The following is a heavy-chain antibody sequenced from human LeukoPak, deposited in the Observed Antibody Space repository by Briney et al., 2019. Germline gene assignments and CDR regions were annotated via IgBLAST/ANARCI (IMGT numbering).Heavy chain of an antibody. CDR3: ARGLYCSGGSCYFDS. D-gene: IGHD2-15*01. CDR2: VSSLSNTI. CDR1: RFTFTDYS. J-gene: IGHJ4*02. Sequence: PGGSLRLSCAASRFTFTDYSMNWVRQAPGKGLEWVSFVSSLSNTIYYADSVKGRFTISRDNAKNSLYLRMNSLRDEDTAVYYCARGLYCSGGSCYFDSWGQGTLVTVSS. V-gene: IGHV3-48*02.